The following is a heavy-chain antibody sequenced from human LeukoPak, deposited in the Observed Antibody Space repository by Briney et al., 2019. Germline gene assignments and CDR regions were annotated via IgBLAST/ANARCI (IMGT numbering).Heavy chain of an antibody. V-gene: IGHV3-74*01. CDR3: AMPYSGSYYSY. Sequence: GGSLRLSCAASGFTFSSYWMHWVRQAPGKGLVWVSCINSDGSSTRYADSVKGRFTISRENAKNTLYLQMNSLRAEDTAVYYCAMPYSGSYYSYWGQGTLVTVSS. CDR2: INSDGSST. CDR1: GFTFSSYW. J-gene: IGHJ4*02. D-gene: IGHD1-26*01.